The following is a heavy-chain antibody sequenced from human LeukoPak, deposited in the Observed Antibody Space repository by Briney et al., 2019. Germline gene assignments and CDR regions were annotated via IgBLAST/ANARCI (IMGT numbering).Heavy chain of an antibody. D-gene: IGHD5-24*01. Sequence: ASVKVSFKSSGYTFTIYYMHWVRQPPGQGREWMGIINPSGGSTSYAQKVQGRVNMTRDMSTSTVYMELSSLRSEDTAVYYCARDRVGDGPHYCYYYMDVWAKGPRSPSP. CDR2: INPSGGST. J-gene: IGHJ6*03. CDR1: GYTFTIYY. V-gene: IGHV1-46*01. CDR3: ARDRVGDGPHYCYYYMDV.